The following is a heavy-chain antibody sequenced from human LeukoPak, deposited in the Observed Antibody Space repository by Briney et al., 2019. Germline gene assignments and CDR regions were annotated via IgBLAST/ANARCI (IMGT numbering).Heavy chain of an antibody. V-gene: IGHV1-69*04. CDR1: GGTFSIYT. J-gene: IGHJ4*02. Sequence: ASVKVSCKASGGTFSIYTISWVRQAPGQGLEWMGRIIPILGIANYAQKFQGRVTITADKSTSTAYMELSSLRSEDTAVYYCARDGWNDFWSGEPFDYWGQGTLVTVSS. D-gene: IGHD3-3*01. CDR2: IIPILGIA. CDR3: ARDGWNDFWSGEPFDY.